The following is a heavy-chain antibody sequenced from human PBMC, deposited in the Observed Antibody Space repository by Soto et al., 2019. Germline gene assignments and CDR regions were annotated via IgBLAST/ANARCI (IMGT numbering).Heavy chain of an antibody. CDR1: GFSLSTSGVG. J-gene: IGHJ4*02. CDR2: IYWDDDK. CDR3: AHSTDILYYYDSSGYYPFDY. D-gene: IGHD3-22*01. Sequence: QITLKESGPTLVKPTQTLTLTCTFSGFSLSTSGVGVGWIRQPPGKALEWLALIYWDDDKRYSPSLKSRLTITKDTSKNQVVLTMTNMDPVDTATYYCAHSTDILYYYDSSGYYPFDYWGQGTLVTVSS. V-gene: IGHV2-5*02.